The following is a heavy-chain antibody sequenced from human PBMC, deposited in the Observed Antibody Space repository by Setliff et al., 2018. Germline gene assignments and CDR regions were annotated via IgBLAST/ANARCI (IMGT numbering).Heavy chain of an antibody. J-gene: IGHJ4*02. CDR3: ARSPSSGAYWNPRPFYSDY. CDR1: GGYIRSFH. Sequence: SETLSLTCTVSGGYIRSFHWSWIRQSPGKGLEWIGHISPSGSTTYNPSVKSRVTISLDTSKNHFSLKLDSVTAADTALYYCARSPSSGAYWNPRPFYSDYWARGTLVTVSS. V-gene: IGHV4-4*08. D-gene: IGHD1-26*01. CDR2: ISPSGST.